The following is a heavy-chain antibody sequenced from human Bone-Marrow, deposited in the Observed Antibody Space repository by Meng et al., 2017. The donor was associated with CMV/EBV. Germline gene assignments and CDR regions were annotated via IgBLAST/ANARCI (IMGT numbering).Heavy chain of an antibody. CDR3: AREKYYYGSGTKQKNYYYYGMDV. D-gene: IGHD3-10*01. V-gene: IGHV1-2*02. CDR1: GYTFTGYY. CDR2: INPNSGGT. J-gene: IGHJ6*01. Sequence: ASVKVSCKASGYTFTGYYMHWVRQAPGQGLEWMGWINPNSGGTNYAQKFQGRVTMTRDTSISTAYMELSRLRSDDTAVYYCAREKYYYGSGTKQKNYYYYGMDVWGQGTTVTGSS.